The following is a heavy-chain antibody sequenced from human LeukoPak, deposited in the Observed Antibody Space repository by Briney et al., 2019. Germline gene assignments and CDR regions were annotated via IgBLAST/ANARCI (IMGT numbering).Heavy chain of an antibody. Sequence: GGSLRLSCAVSGITLSNYGMSWVRQAPGKGREWVAGISGSGGRTNYADSVKGRFTISRDNPKNTLYLQMNSLRAEDTAVYFCAKRGVVIRVILVGFHKEAYYFDSWGQGALVTVSS. CDR1: GITLSNYG. CDR2: ISGSGGRT. V-gene: IGHV3-23*01. D-gene: IGHD3-22*01. J-gene: IGHJ4*02. CDR3: AKRGVVIRVILVGFHKEAYYFDS.